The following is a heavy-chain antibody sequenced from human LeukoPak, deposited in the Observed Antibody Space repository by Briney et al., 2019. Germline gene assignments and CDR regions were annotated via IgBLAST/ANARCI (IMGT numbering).Heavy chain of an antibody. D-gene: IGHD2-8*01. CDR3: AKGVMGSFITAEYFQH. J-gene: IGHJ1*01. CDR2: IRGSGGST. V-gene: IGHV3-23*01. CDR1: GFTFSSYA. Sequence: GGSLRLSCAASGFTFSSYAMSWVRQAPGKGLEWVSAIRGSGGSTYYADSVKGRFTISRDNSKNTLYLQMNSLRAEDTAVYYCAKGVMGSFITAEYFQHWGQGTLVTVSS.